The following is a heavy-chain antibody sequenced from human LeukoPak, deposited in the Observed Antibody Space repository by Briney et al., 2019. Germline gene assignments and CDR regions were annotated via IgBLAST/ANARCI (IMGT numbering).Heavy chain of an antibody. CDR3: AKVDFYDTSGYYGPTFLDY. J-gene: IGHJ4*02. CDR1: GFTFSIYA. V-gene: IGHV3-23*01. Sequence: QSGGSLRLSCAAPGFTFSIYAMSWVRQAPGKRRGWGLAICGSGGSTYYTDSVKGRFTISRDNSKNALYLQMNSLRAEDTAVYYCAKVDFYDTSGYYGPTFLDYWGQGTLVTVSS. CDR2: ICGSGGST. D-gene: IGHD3-22*01.